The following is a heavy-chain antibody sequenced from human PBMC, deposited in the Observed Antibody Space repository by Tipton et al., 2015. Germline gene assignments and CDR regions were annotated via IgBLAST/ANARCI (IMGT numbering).Heavy chain of an antibody. Sequence: SLRLSCAASGFSFSHYGMNWVRQAPGKGLEWVATTSYDGNTIFYSDSVKGRFGISRDNAKNSLYLQMTSLRPEDTAVYYCARGQWLAFRGQGTLVTVSS. V-gene: IGHV3-30*03. CDR1: GFSFSHYG. J-gene: IGHJ4*02. CDR2: TSYDGNTI. CDR3: ARGQWLAF. D-gene: IGHD6-19*01.